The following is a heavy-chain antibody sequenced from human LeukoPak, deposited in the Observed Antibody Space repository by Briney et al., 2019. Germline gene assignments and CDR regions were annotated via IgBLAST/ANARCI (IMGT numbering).Heavy chain of an antibody. J-gene: IGHJ4*02. V-gene: IGHV3-7*01. Sequence: PGGSLRLSCAASGFIFSSYWMTWVRQAPGKGLEWVASIKPDGGEKFYVDSVKGRFTIFRDNARDSLDLQMNSLRAEDTAVYYCARVFNLVGFDYWGQGILGTVSS. CDR3: ARVFNLVGFDY. CDR1: GFIFSSYW. CDR2: IKPDGGEK. D-gene: IGHD2-8*02.